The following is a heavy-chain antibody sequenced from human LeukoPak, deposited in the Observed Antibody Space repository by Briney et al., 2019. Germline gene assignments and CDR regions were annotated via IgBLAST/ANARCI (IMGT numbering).Heavy chain of an antibody. CDR3: ARESKHHYYDSSGYYVP. V-gene: IGHV1-69*05. D-gene: IGHD3-22*01. CDR2: IIPIFGTP. CDR1: GGTFRSYA. Sequence: ASVEVSCKASGGTFRSYAISWVRQAPGQGLEWMGRIIPIFGTPNYAQKFQGRVTITTDESTSTAYMELSSLRSEDTAVYYCARESKHHYYDSSGYYVPWGQGTLVTVSS. J-gene: IGHJ5*02.